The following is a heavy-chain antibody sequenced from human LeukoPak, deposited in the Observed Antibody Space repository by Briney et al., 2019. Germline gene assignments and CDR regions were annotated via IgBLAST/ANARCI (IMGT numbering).Heavy chain of an antibody. Sequence: GGSLRLSCAASGFTFSTYGMNWVRQAPGKGLMWGSAISGSGGSTYYADSMKGRFTIPRDNSKNTLYLQMNSLRAEDTAVYYCAKTHRTYYYDSSGYNDAFDIWGQGTMVTVSS. J-gene: IGHJ3*02. CDR2: ISGSGGST. CDR3: AKTHRTYYYDSSGYNDAFDI. CDR1: GFTFSTYG. V-gene: IGHV3-23*01. D-gene: IGHD3-22*01.